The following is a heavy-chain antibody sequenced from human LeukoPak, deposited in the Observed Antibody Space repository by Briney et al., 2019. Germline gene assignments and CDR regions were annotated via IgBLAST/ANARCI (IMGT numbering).Heavy chain of an antibody. CDR1: GYTFTSYG. J-gene: IGHJ6*03. CDR2: IIPIFGTA. CDR3: ATQHIVVVTATHYYYYYMDV. D-gene: IGHD2-21*02. V-gene: IGHV1-69*13. Sequence: ASVKVSCKASGYTFTSYGISWVRQAPGQGLEWMGGIIPIFGTANYAQKFQGRVTITADESTSTAYMELSSLRSEDTAVYYCATQHIVVVTATHYYYYYMDVWGKGTTVTISS.